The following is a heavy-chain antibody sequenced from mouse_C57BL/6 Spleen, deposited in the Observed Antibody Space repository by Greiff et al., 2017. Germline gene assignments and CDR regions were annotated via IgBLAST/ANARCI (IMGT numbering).Heavy chain of an antibody. CDR2: INPSNGGT. CDR3: AREGREIYYGYDGEAFAY. D-gene: IGHD2-2*01. V-gene: IGHV1-53*01. J-gene: IGHJ3*01. CDR1: GYTFTSYW. Sequence: QVQLQQPGTELVKPGASVKLSCKASGYTFTSYWMHWVKQRPGQGLEWIGNINPSNGGTNYNEKFKSKATLTVDKSSSTAYMQLSSLTSEDSAVYYGAREGREIYYGYDGEAFAYWGQGTLVTVSA.